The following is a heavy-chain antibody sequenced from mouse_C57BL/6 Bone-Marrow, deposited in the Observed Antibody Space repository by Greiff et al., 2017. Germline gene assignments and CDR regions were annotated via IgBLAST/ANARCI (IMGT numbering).Heavy chain of an antibody. V-gene: IGHV1-22*01. CDR2: INPNNGGT. Sequence: EVQLQQSGPELVKPGASVKMSCKASGYTFTDYNMHWVKQSHGKSLEWIGYINPNNGGTSYNQKFKGKATLTVNQSSSTAYMEIRSLTSEDSAVYFCARIYYWNSFWYFDVWGTGTTVTVSS. CDR3: ARIYYWNSFWYFDV. J-gene: IGHJ1*03. D-gene: IGHD2-1*01. CDR1: GYTFTDYN.